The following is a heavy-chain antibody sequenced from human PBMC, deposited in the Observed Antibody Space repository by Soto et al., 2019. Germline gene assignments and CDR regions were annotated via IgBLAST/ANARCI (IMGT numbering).Heavy chain of an antibody. CDR2: INPNSGGT. V-gene: IGHV1-2*02. J-gene: IGHJ5*02. CDR1: GYTFTGYY. D-gene: IGHD6-13*01. CDR3: ARRSEGSSRWGGFAP. Sequence: QVQLVQSGAEVKKPGASVKVSCKASGYTFTGYYMHWVRQAPGQGLEWMGWINPNSGGTNYAQKYQGRGRMTRETSIRTACKEVSRLRAAATAVYYCARRSEGSSRWGGFAPWGQGPLVTVSS.